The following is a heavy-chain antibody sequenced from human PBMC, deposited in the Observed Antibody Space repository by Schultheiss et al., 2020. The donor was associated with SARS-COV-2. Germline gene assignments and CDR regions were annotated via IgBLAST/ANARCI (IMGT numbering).Heavy chain of an antibody. V-gene: IGHV4-61*03. CDR3: ARSNDYADYSWFDP. CDR2: IHYSGST. Sequence: SETLSLTCTVSGGSISSGGYYWSWIRQPPGKGLEWIGYIHYSGSTNYNPSLKSRVTISIDTSQSRFSLNLRSVTAADTALYYCARSNDYADYSWFDPWGQGTLVTVSS. CDR1: GGSISSGGYY. J-gene: IGHJ5*02. D-gene: IGHD4-17*01.